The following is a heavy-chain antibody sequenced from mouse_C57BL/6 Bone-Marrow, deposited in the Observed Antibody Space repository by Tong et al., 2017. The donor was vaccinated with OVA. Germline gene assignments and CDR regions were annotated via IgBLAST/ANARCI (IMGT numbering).Heavy chain of an antibody. CDR1: GFNIKDYY. V-gene: IGHV14-4*02. J-gene: IGHJ2*01. CDR3: TISTMVYYFDY. Sequence: SGFNIKDYYMHWVKQRPEQGLEWIGWIDPENGDTEYAPKFQGKATMTADTSSNTAYLQLSSLTSEDTAVYYGTISTMVYYFDYWGQGTT. CDR2: IDPENGDT. D-gene: IGHD2-1*01.